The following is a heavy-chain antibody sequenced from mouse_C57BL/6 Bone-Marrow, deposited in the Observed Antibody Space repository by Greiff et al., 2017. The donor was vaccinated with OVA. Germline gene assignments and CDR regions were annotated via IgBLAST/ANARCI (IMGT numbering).Heavy chain of an antibody. CDR3: ASRDYYGSSLYWYGDV. Sequence: QVHLQQPGAELVKPGASVKVSCKASGYTFTSYWMHWVKQRPGQGLEWLGRILPSDSDPNYNHKFKGKATLTVDKSSSTAYMQLSSLTSEDSAVYDCASRDYYGSSLYWYGDVWGTGTTVTVSS. J-gene: IGHJ1*03. V-gene: IGHV1-74*01. D-gene: IGHD1-1*01. CDR1: GYTFTSYW. CDR2: ILPSDSDP.